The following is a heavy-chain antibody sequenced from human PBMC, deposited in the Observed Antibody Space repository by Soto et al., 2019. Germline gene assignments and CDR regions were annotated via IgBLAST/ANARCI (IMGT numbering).Heavy chain of an antibody. CDR1: GGTFSSYA. D-gene: IGHD1-26*01. CDR2: IIPIFGTA. V-gene: IGHV1-69*13. Sequence: SVKVSCKASGGTFSSYASSWVRQAPGQGLEWMGGIIPIFGTANYAQKFQGRVTITADESTSTAYMELSSLRSEDTAVYYCASDRGYSRSYTPYKWFDPWGQGILVTVSS. J-gene: IGHJ5*02. CDR3: ASDRGYSRSYTPYKWFDP.